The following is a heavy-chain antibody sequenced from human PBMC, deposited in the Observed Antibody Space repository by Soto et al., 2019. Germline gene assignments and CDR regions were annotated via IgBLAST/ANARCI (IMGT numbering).Heavy chain of an antibody. D-gene: IGHD4-17*01. Sequence: ASVKVSCKVSGYTLTELSMHWVRQAPGKGLEWMGGFDPEDGETIYAQKFQGRVTMTEDTSTDTAYMELSSLRSEDTAVYYCATLGHDYGDYPGKKDYWGQGTLVTVSS. CDR2: FDPEDGET. V-gene: IGHV1-24*01. CDR3: ATLGHDYGDYPGKKDY. CDR1: GYTLTELS. J-gene: IGHJ4*02.